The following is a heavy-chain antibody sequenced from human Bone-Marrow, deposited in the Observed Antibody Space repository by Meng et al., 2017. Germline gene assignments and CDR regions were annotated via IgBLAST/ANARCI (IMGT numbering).Heavy chain of an antibody. CDR1: GFTFSNAW. J-gene: IGHJ6*02. CDR3: ARDQEYIVVVTAIRSNYYYGMDV. V-gene: IGHV3-15*01. CDR2: IKSIPDGGTT. Sequence: GESLKISCAASGFTFSNAWMSWVRQAPGKGLEWVGRIKSIPDGGTTDYAAPVKGRFTISRDDSKNTLYMQVNSLKTEDTAVYYCARDQEYIVVVTAIRSNYYYGMDVWGQGTTVTVSS. D-gene: IGHD2-21*02.